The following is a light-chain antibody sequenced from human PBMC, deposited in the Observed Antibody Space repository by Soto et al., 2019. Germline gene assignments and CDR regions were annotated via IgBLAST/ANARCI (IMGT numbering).Light chain of an antibody. CDR1: QTVRGEY. CDR2: GAF. CDR3: QQYSDSPRT. J-gene: IGKJ1*01. Sequence: EIVLTQSPGTLSLSPGERATVSCRASQTVRGEYLAWYQQRRGQPPRLLIYGAFSRAGGIPDRFSGSGFGTDFTLTISRLEPEDFAVYFCQQYSDSPRTFGQGTKVEIK. V-gene: IGKV3-20*01.